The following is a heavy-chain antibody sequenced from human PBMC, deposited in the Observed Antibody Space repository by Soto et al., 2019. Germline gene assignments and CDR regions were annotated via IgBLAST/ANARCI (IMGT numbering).Heavy chain of an antibody. CDR3: AKDLTTIVSNWFDP. J-gene: IGHJ5*02. CDR1: GFTFNSYA. V-gene: IGHV3-23*01. CDR2: ISGSGYTT. Sequence: PGGSLRLSCAASGFTFNSYAMSWVRQAPGKGLEWVSGISGSGYTTYYADSVKGRFTVSRDNSKNTLYLQMNSLRAEDTAVYYWAKDLTTIVSNWFDPWGQGTLVTVSS. D-gene: IGHD4-4*01.